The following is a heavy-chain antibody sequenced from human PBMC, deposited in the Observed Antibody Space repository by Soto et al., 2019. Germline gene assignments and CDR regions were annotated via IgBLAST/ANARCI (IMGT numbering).Heavy chain of an antibody. Sequence: GGSLRLSCAASGFTFSSYAMSWVRQAPGKGLEWVSAISGSGGSTYYADSVKGRFTISRDNSKNTLYLQMNSLRAEDTAVYYCVKDAPRDDFWSGYYLYYFDYWGQGTLVTAPQ. D-gene: IGHD3-3*01. J-gene: IGHJ4*02. CDR1: GFTFSSYA. V-gene: IGHV3-23*01. CDR2: ISGSGGST. CDR3: VKDAPRDDFWSGYYLYYFDY.